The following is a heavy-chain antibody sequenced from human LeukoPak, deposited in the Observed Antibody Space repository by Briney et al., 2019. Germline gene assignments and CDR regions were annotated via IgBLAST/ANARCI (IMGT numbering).Heavy chain of an antibody. D-gene: IGHD2-2*01. V-gene: IGHV1-2*02. CDR2: INPNSGGT. CDR3: ARDVGEYCSSTNCYASHY. CDR1: GYTFTGYY. Sequence: ASVKVSCKASGYTFTGYYMHWVRQAPGQGLEWMGWINPNSGGTNYAQKFQGRVTMARDTSISTAYMELSRLRSDDTAVYYCARDVGEYCSSTNCYASHYWGQGTLVTVSS. J-gene: IGHJ4*02.